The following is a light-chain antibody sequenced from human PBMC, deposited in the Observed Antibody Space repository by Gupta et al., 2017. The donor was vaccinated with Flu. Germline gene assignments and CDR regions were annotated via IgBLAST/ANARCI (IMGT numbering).Light chain of an antibody. CDR1: QSVLHRSSNRNY. CDR3: QQYYSTPHT. Sequence: DIGMTQSPDSLAVSLGERANIKCKSSQSVLHRSSNRNYLAWYQQKPGQPPKLLIYWASTRESGVPDRFSGSGSETDFTLTINSLQAEDVAVYYCQQYYSTPHTFGQGTKLEIK. CDR2: WAS. V-gene: IGKV4-1*01. J-gene: IGKJ2*01.